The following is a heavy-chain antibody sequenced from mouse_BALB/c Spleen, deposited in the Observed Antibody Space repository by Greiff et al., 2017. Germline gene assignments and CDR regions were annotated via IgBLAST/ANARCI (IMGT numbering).Heavy chain of an antibody. Sequence: EVQLQQSGAELVKPGASVKLSCTASGFNIKDTYMHWVKQRPEQGLEWIGRIDPANGNTKYDPKFQGKATITADTSSNTAYLQLSSLTSEDTAVYYCGDYYGSSYGYWGQGTTLTVSS. CDR3: GDYYGSSYGY. V-gene: IGHV14-3*02. CDR2: IDPANGNT. D-gene: IGHD1-1*01. J-gene: IGHJ2*01. CDR1: GFNIKDTY.